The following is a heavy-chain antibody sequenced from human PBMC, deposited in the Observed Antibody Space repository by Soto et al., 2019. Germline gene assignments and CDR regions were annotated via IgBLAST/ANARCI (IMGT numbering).Heavy chain of an antibody. CDR1: GYTFTSYA. D-gene: IGHD3-9*01. CDR2: INAGNGNT. V-gene: IGHV1-3*01. J-gene: IGHJ4*02. Sequence: ASVKVSCKASGYTFTSYAMHWVRQAPGQRHEWMGWINAGNGNTKYSQKFQGRVTITRDTSASTAYMELSSLRSEDTAVYYCARERADYDILTGYYIGGPNYFDYWGQGTQVTVSS. CDR3: ARERADYDILTGYYIGGPNYFDY.